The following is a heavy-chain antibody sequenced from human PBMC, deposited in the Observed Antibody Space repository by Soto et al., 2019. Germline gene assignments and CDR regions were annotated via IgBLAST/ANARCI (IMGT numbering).Heavy chain of an antibody. Sequence: EVQLVESGGGLVQPGGSLRLSCAASGFTFSSYEMNWVRQAPGKGLEWVSYISSSGNTIYYADSVKGRFTLSRDNAKKSLYLQMNSLRAEDTAVYYCAKDHGIAAAGTENWFDPWGQGTLVTVSS. D-gene: IGHD6-13*01. V-gene: IGHV3-48*03. CDR3: AKDHGIAAAGTENWFDP. CDR2: ISSSGNTI. J-gene: IGHJ5*02. CDR1: GFTFSSYE.